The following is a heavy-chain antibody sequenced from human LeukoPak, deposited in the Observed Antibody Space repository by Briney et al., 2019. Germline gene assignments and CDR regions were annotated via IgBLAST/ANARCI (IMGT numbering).Heavy chain of an antibody. J-gene: IGHJ4*02. CDR1: GFTFDDYA. CDR2: ISWNSGSI. D-gene: IGHD3-10*01. V-gene: IGHV3-9*01. Sequence: GGSLRLSCAASGFTFDDYAMHWVRQAPGKGLEWVSGISWNSGSIGYADSVKGRFTISRDNAKNSLYLQMNSLRAEDTALYYCAKGPYGSGSKYFDYWGQGTLVTVS. CDR3: AKGPYGSGSKYFDY.